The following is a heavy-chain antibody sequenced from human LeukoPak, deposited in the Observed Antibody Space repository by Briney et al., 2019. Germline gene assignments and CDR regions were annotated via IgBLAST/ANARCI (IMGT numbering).Heavy chain of an antibody. Sequence: GGSLRLSCAASGFTFSSYGMHWVRQAPGKGLEWVAFIRYDGSNKYYADSVKGRFTISRDNSKNTLYLQMNSLRAEDTAVYYCAKDWGRYGSGSYYPFDFGYWGQGTLVTVSS. D-gene: IGHD3-10*01. CDR1: GFTFSSYG. J-gene: IGHJ4*02. CDR3: AKDWGRYGSGSYYPFDFGY. CDR2: IRYDGSNK. V-gene: IGHV3-30*02.